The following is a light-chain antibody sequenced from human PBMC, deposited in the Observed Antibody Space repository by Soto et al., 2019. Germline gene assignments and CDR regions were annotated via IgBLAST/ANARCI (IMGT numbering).Light chain of an antibody. CDR1: SSDVGGYNY. J-gene: IGLJ3*02. Sequence: QSVLTQPPSASGSPGQSVTISCTGTSSDVGGYNYVSWYQQYPGRAPKLMIYEVTKRSSGVPDRFSGSKSGNTASLTVSGLQAEDEADYYCSSYAASNNFYFVFGGGTKLT. V-gene: IGLV2-8*01. CDR3: SSYAASNNFYFV. CDR2: EVT.